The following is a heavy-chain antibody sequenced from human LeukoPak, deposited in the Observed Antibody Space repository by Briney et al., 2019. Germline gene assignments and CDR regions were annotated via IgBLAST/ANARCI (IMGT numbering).Heavy chain of an antibody. CDR3: ARVPEEYCIGPCYFDY. J-gene: IGHJ4*02. CDR1: GGSINSGGYY. D-gene: IGHD2/OR15-2a*01. Sequence: PSETLSLTCTVSGGSINSGGYYWSWIRQHPGKGLEWIGYIYYSGSTYYNPSLKSRVTISVDTSKNQFSLKLSSVTAADTAVYYCARVPEEYCIGPCYFDYWGQGTLVTVSS. CDR2: IYYSGST. V-gene: IGHV4-31*03.